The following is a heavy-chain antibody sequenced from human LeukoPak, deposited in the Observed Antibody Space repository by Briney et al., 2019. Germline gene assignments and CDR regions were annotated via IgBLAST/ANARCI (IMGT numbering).Heavy chain of an antibody. Sequence: GGSLRLSCVVSGVSISRSWMNWVRQAPGKGLVWVSRLSPDVTLNYVASVKGRFTISRDDATNTLFLQMNNLRTEDSAIYYCLRDFHRESDYWGQGTLVTVSS. V-gene: IGHV3-74*01. CDR3: LRDFHRESDY. CDR2: LSPDVTL. CDR1: GVSISRSW. D-gene: IGHD5-24*01. J-gene: IGHJ4*02.